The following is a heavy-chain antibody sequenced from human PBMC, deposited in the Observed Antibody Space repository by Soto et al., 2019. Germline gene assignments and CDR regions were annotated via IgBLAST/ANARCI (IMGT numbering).Heavy chain of an antibody. V-gene: IGHV3-30-3*01. CDR3: ARSPLDGDYTGDAFDI. CDR1: GFTFSSYA. D-gene: IGHD4-17*01. Sequence: QVQLVESGGGVVQPGRSLRLSCAASGFTFSSYAMHWVRQAPGKGLEWVAVISYDGSNKYYADSVKGRFTISRDNSKNTLYLQMNSLRAEDTAVYYCARSPLDGDYTGDAFDIWGQGTMVTVSS. J-gene: IGHJ3*02. CDR2: ISYDGSNK.